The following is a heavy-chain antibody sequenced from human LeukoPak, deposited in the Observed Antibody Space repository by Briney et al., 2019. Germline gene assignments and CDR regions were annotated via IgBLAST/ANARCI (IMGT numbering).Heavy chain of an antibody. CDR1: GYTFTSYY. D-gene: IGHD2-15*01. CDR2: INPSGGST. CDR3: ARTYCSGGRCYNSAFDI. Sequence: ASVKVSCKASGYTFTSYYIHWVRQAPGQGLEWKGIINPSGGSTSYAQKFQGRVTMTSDTSTSIVYMDLSSLRSEDTAVYYCARTYCSGGRCYNSAFDIWGQGTMVTVSS. V-gene: IGHV1-46*01. J-gene: IGHJ3*02.